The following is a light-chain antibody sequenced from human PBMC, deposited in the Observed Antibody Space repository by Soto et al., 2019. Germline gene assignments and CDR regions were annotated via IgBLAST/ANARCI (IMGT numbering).Light chain of an antibody. CDR1: QSVGTNY. Sequence: EIVLTQSPGTLSLSPGERVTLSCRASQSVGTNYLAWYQQKPGQAPRLVIYGTSNRATGTPDRFSGSGSGTDFTLTISRLEPEDFAVYYCQQYGTPPRMFGQGTKVDIK. J-gene: IGKJ1*01. V-gene: IGKV3-20*01. CDR2: GTS. CDR3: QQYGTPPRM.